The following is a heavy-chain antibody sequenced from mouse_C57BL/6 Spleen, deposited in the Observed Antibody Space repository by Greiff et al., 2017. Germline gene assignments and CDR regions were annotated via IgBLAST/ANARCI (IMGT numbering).Heavy chain of an antibody. V-gene: IGHV1-69*01. Sequence: QVQLQQPGAELVMPGASVKLSCKASGYTFTSYWMHWVQQRPGQGLEWIGEIDPSDSYTNYNQTFKGKSTLTVDKSSSTAYMQLSSLTSEDSAVYYCARSYGNYGLFDYWGQGTTLTVSS. CDR1: GYTFTSYW. J-gene: IGHJ2*01. D-gene: IGHD2-10*02. CDR2: IDPSDSYT. CDR3: ARSYGNYGLFDY.